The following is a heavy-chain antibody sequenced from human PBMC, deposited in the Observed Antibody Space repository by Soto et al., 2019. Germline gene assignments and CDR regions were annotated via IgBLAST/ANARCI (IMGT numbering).Heavy chain of an antibody. J-gene: IGHJ4*02. V-gene: IGHV1-69*01. D-gene: IGHD6-19*01. CDR1: GGTFSTYA. CDR3: ARPKGSYSSCYYYFEY. CDR2: IMPLFGTA. Sequence: QVQLVQSGAEVKQPGSSVKVSCKTSGGTFSTYAIYWVRQAPGQGLEWMGAIMPLFGTADYAQKFQGRVTITVDESTSTAYMELSSLRSEDMAVYYCARPKGSYSSCYYYFEYLGQGTLVTVSS.